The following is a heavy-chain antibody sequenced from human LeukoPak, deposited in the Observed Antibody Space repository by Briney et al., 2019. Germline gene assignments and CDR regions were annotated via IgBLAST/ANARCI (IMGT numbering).Heavy chain of an antibody. J-gene: IGHJ6*03. CDR1: GFTFSSYS. CDR3: AKKHYYYYYMDV. Sequence: GGSLRLSCAASGFTFSSYSMNWVRQAPGKGLEWVSSISSSSSYIYYADSVKGRFTISRDNAKNSLYLQMNSLRAEDTAVYYCAKKHYYYYYMDVWGKGTTVTVSS. V-gene: IGHV3-21*01. CDR2: ISSSSSYI.